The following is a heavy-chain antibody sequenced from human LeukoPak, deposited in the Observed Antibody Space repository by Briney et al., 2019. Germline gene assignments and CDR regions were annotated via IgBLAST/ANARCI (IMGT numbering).Heavy chain of an antibody. V-gene: IGHV4-59*01. CDR2: IYYSGST. J-gene: IGHJ4*02. Sequence: PSETLSLTCTVSGGSISSYYWSWIRQPPGKGLEWIGYIYYSGSTNYNPSLKSRVTISVDTSKNQFSLKLSSVTAADTAVYYCARIVTENYDILTGYYGHPNTFFDYWGQGTLVTVSS. CDR3: ARIVTENYDILTGYYGHPNTFFDY. CDR1: GGSISSYY. D-gene: IGHD3-9*01.